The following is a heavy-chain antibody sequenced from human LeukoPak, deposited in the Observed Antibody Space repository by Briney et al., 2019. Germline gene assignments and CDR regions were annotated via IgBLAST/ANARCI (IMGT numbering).Heavy chain of an antibody. V-gene: IGHV1-46*01. J-gene: IGHJ4*02. CDR1: GYTFTNYY. D-gene: IGHD6-19*01. CDR2: IDPSDGRP. CDR3: ARDRSSSGWLYFDY. Sequence: ASVKVSCKSSGYTFTNYYIHWVRQAPGQGLEWMGMIDPSDGRPTYGQKFQGSVTMTKDTSTSTVYMELSSLRSEDTAVYYCARDRSSSGWLYFDYWGQGTLVTVSS.